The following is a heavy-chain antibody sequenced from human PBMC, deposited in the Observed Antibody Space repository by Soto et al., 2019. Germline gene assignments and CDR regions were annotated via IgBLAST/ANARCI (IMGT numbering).Heavy chain of an antibody. CDR2: IYYSGST. CDR1: GGSISSGDYY. J-gene: IGHJ4*02. Sequence: KPSETLSLTCTVSGGSISSGDYYWSWIRQPPGKGLEWIGYIYYSGSTYYNPSLKSRVTISVDTSKNQFSLKLSSVTAADTAVYYCARAPSSIPYYFDYWGQGTLVTVSS. V-gene: IGHV4-30-4*01. D-gene: IGHD2-2*02. CDR3: ARAPSSIPYYFDY.